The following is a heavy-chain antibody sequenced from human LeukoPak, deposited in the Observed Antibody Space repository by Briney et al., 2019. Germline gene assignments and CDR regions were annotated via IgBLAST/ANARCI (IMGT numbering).Heavy chain of an antibody. CDR3: ARVRIQLWFQGFDY. CDR2: IYTSGST. D-gene: IGHD5-18*01. Sequence: NPSETLSLTCTVSGGSISSYYWSWIRQPPGKGLEWIGYIYTSGSTNYNPSLKSRVTISVDTSKNQFSLKLSSVTAADTAVYYCARVRIQLWFQGFDYWGQGTLVTVSS. V-gene: IGHV4-4*09. J-gene: IGHJ4*02. CDR1: GGSISSYY.